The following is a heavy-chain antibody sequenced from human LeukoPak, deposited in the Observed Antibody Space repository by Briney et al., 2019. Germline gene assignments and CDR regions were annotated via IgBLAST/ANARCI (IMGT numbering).Heavy chain of an antibody. V-gene: IGHV3-9*01. D-gene: IGHD1-26*01. J-gene: IGHJ3*02. CDR2: ISWNSGSI. Sequence: GGSLRLSCAASGFTFSSNAMSWVRQAPGKGLEWVSGISWNSGSIGYADSVKGRFTISRDNAKNSLYLQMNSLRAEDTALYYCAKDADSGSYPDAFDIWGQGTMVTVSS. CDR3: AKDADSGSYPDAFDI. CDR1: GFTFSSNA.